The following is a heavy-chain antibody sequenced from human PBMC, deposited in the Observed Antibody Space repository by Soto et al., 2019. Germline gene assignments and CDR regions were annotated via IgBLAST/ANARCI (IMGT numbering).Heavy chain of an antibody. CDR2: ISYDGSYK. J-gene: IGHJ5*02. Sequence: QVQLVESGGGVVQPGRSLSLSCAASGFTFSSYGMHWVRQAPGKGLEWVALISYDGSYKYYADSVKGRFTIARDNSKNTVYLQMNSLRAEDTAVFYCARDHALEYYYDTSGPSNWFDPWGQGTLVTVSS. CDR3: ARDHALEYYYDTSGPSNWFDP. V-gene: IGHV3-30*03. CDR1: GFTFSSYG. D-gene: IGHD3-22*01.